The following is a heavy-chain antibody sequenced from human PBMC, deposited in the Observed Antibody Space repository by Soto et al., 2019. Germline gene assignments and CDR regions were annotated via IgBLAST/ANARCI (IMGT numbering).Heavy chain of an antibody. J-gene: IGHJ5*02. D-gene: IGHD1-7*01. V-gene: IGHV1-2*04. CDR2: INPNSGGT. Sequence: ASVKVSCKASGYTFTGYYMHWVRQAPGQGLEWMGWINPNSGGTNYAQKFQGWVTMTRDTSISTAYMELSRLRSDDTAVYYCARSDNVDNWNYGSGNWFDPWGQGTLVTVSS. CDR3: ARSDNVDNWNYGSGNWFDP. CDR1: GYTFTGYY.